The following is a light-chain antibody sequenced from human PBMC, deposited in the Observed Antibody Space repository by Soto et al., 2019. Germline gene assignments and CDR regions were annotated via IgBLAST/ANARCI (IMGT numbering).Light chain of an antibody. CDR3: QQSYSSPPT. V-gene: IGKV1-39*01. CDR2: AAS. Sequence: DIQMTQSPSSLSASVEDRVIITCRASQSISNHLNWYQQKPGKAPKLLIFAASSLQSGVPSRFSGSRSGPDFTLTISTLQPADFATYYGQQSYSSPPTFGQGTQVDSK. J-gene: IGKJ1*01. CDR1: QSISNH.